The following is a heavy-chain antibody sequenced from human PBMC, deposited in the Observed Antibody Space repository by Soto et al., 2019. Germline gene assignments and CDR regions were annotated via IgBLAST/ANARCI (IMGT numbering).Heavy chain of an antibody. CDR3: ARDVSSSWYDYYYYGMDV. V-gene: IGHV3-30-3*01. D-gene: IGHD6-13*01. J-gene: IGHJ6*01. CDR1: GFTFGSYA. CDR2: ISYDGSNK. Sequence: SLRVSFSASGFTFGSYAMHWVLQAPFNLLEWVAFISYDGSNKYYADSVKGRFTISRDNSKNTLYLQMNSLRAEDTAVYYCARDVSSSWYDYYYYGMDVWGQGITVPVSS.